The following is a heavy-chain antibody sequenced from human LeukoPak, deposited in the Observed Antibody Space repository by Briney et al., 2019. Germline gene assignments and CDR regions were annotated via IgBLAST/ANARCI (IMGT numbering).Heavy chain of an antibody. CDR3: AKVGYRYFFFYF. Sequence: GGSLRLSCAASGFTVSSNYMSWVRQAPGKGLEWVSVIYSGGSTYYADSVKGRFTISRDNSKNTLYLQMNSLRAEDTAVYYCAKVGYRYFFFYFWGQGTLVTVSS. CDR2: IYSGGST. D-gene: IGHD5-18*01. CDR1: GFTVSSNY. J-gene: IGHJ4*02. V-gene: IGHV3-53*01.